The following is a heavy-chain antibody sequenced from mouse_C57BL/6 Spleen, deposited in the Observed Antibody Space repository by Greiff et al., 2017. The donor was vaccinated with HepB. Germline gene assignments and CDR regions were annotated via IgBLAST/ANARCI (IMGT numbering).Heavy chain of an antibody. Sequence: VQVKESGAEPVRPGASVKLSCKASGYTFTDYYINWVKQRPGQGLEWIARIYPGSGNTYYNEKFKGKATLTAEKSSSTAYMQLSSLTSEDSAVYFCARHRATNAMDDWGQGTSVTVSS. D-gene: IGHD3-1*01. CDR2: IYPGSGNT. V-gene: IGHV1-76*01. CDR1: GYTFTDYY. CDR3: ARHRATNAMDD. J-gene: IGHJ4*01.